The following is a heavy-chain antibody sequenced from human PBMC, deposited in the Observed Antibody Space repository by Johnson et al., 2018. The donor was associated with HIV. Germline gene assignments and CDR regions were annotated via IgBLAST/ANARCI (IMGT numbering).Heavy chain of an antibody. V-gene: IGHV3-30*19. CDR2: ISYDGSNK. D-gene: IGHD7-27*01. Sequence: QVQLVESGGGVVQPGRSLRLSCAASGFTFSSYGMHWVRQAPGTGLEWVAVISYDGSNKYYADSVKGRFTISRDNAKKSLYLQMNSLRTEDTALYYCAKDSLSMITWGGAFDIWGQGTMVTVSS. CDR3: AKDSLSMITWGGAFDI. CDR1: GFTFSSYG. J-gene: IGHJ3*02.